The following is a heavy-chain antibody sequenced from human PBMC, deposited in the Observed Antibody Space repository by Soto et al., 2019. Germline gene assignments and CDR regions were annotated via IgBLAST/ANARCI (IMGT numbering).Heavy chain of an antibody. CDR1: GYSFTDYH. V-gene: IGHV1-2*04. CDR3: ARGDSTDCSNGVCSFFYNHDMDV. J-gene: IGHJ6*02. Sequence: ASVKVSCKASGYSFTDYHIHWVRQAPGQGLEWLGRINPESGGTSTAQKFQGWVTMTTDTSISTASMELTRLTSDDTAIYYCARGDSTDCSNGVCSFFYNHDMDVWGQGTTVTVSS. CDR2: INPESGGT. D-gene: IGHD2-8*01.